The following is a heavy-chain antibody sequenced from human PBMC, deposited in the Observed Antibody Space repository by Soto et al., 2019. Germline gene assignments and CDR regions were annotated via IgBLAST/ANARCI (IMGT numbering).Heavy chain of an antibody. CDR2: IKIDGSIT. V-gene: IGHV3-74*01. D-gene: IGHD1-26*01. CDR3: AATVATRTN. Sequence: EVQLVESGGGLVQPGGSLRLSCAASGFTFSSNWMQCVRQAPGKGPVWASRIKIDGSITNYADAVKVRFTISRDNDKNTLYLQMDSLRTEDTAVYYCAATVATRTNWGQGTLVTVSS. J-gene: IGHJ4*02. CDR1: GFTFSSNW.